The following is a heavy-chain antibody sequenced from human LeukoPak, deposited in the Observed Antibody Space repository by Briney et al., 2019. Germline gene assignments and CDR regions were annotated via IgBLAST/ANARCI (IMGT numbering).Heavy chain of an antibody. Sequence: GASVTVSCKVSGYALTDLSMHWVRQTPGKGLEWMGGIDPEDGEITYAQKFQGRVTITRNTSISTAYMELSSLRSEDTAVYYCGRRYYDFWSGYPVNYYYYMDVWGKGTTVTVSS. CDR1: GYALTDLS. CDR2: IDPEDGEI. J-gene: IGHJ6*03. D-gene: IGHD3-3*01. V-gene: IGHV1-24*01. CDR3: GRRYYDFWSGYPVNYYYYMDV.